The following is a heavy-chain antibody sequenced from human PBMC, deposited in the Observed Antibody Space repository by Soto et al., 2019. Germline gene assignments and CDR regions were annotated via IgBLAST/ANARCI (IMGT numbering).Heavy chain of an antibody. CDR1: GFTFSDHY. V-gene: IGHV3-72*01. J-gene: IGHJ4*02. CDR3: ATGGYSGYDFGPHDY. CDR2: TRNKANSYTT. D-gene: IGHD5-12*01. Sequence: EVQLVESGGGLVQPGGSLRLSCAASGFTFSDHYMDWVRQAPGKGLAWVGRTRNKANSYTTEFAASVKGRFTISRDDSKNSLYLQMNSLKTEDTVVYYCATGGYSGYDFGPHDYWVQGTLVTVSS.